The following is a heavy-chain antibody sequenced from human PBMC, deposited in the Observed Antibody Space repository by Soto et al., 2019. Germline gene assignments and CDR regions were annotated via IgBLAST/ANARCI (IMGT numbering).Heavy chain of an antibody. Sequence: PGGSLRLSCAASGFTFSSFGMHWVRQAPVKGLEWVANIKQDGSEKYYVDSVKVRFTISRDNAKNSLYLQMNSLRAEDTAVYYCARRYYYYFGMDVWGQGTTVTVSS. CDR2: IKQDGSEK. V-gene: IGHV3-7*01. CDR1: GFTFSSFG. CDR3: ARRYYYYFGMDV. J-gene: IGHJ6*02.